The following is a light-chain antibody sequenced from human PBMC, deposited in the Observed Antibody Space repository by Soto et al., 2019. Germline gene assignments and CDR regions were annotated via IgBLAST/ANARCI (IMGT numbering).Light chain of an antibody. V-gene: IGKV1-9*01. J-gene: IGKJ4*01. CDR3: QQLNSYPFLT. CDR2: AAS. Sequence: DIQLTQSPSFLSASVGDRVTITCRASQGISSYLAWYQQKPGKAPKLLIYAASTLQSGVPSRFSGSGSGTEFTLTISSLQPADFATSYCQQLNSYPFLTFGGGTKVEIK. CDR1: QGISSY.